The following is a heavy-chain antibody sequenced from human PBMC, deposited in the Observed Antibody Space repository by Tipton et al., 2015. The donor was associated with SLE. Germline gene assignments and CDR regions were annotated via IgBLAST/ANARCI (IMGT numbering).Heavy chain of an antibody. Sequence: SLRLSCAASGFTFSTYTMHWVRQAPGKGLEWVALISYDGSNKYYADSVKGRFTISRDNSKNMLYLQMISLRPEDTAVYYCASELGIWVGYWGQGTLVTVSS. CDR3: ASELGIWVGY. J-gene: IGHJ4*02. CDR2: ISYDGSNK. D-gene: IGHD7-27*01. V-gene: IGHV3-30*04. CDR1: GFTFSTYT.